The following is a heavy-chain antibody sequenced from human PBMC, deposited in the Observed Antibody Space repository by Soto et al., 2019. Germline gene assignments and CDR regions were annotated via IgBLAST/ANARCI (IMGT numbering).Heavy chain of an antibody. J-gene: IGHJ4*02. Sequence: GGSLRLSCAASGFTFSDYAMNWVRQSPGKGLEWVSSISSSGTYIYYADSLKGRFTISRDNAKNSVDLQMNSLRADDTAVYYCARVRMYYSSSQAAYYLDYWGQGVLVTVYS. V-gene: IGHV3-21*01. CDR2: ISSSGTYI. CDR1: GFTFSDYA. CDR3: ARVRMYYSSSQAAYYLDY. D-gene: IGHD6-13*01.